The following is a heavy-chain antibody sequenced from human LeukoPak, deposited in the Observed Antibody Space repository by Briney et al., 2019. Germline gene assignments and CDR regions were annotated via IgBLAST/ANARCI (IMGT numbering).Heavy chain of an antibody. Sequence: GASVKVSCKVSGYTLTELSMHWVRQAPGKGLEWMGGFDPEDGETIYAQKFQGRVTMTEDTSTDTAYMELSSLRSEDTAVYYCWNSGSYFGDFDYWGQGTLVTVSS. CDR1: GYTLTELS. V-gene: IGHV1-24*01. CDR2: FDPEDGET. D-gene: IGHD1-26*01. J-gene: IGHJ4*02. CDR3: WNSGSYFGDFDY.